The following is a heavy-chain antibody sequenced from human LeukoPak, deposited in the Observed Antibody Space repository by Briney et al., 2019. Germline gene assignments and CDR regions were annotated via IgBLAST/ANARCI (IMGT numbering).Heavy chain of an antibody. CDR2: IKQDGSEK. Sequence: GGSLRLSCAASGFTFSSYWMSWVRQAPGKGLEWVANIKQDGSEKYYVDSVKGRFTISRDNAKNSLYLQMNSLRAEDTAVYYCARENYDFWSGYSSGGIYYFDYWGQGTLVTVSS. V-gene: IGHV3-7*01. J-gene: IGHJ4*02. CDR3: ARENYDFWSGYSSGGIYYFDY. D-gene: IGHD3-3*01. CDR1: GFTFSSYW.